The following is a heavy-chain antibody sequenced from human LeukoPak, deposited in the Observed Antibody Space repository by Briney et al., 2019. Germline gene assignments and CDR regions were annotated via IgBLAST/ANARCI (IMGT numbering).Heavy chain of an antibody. CDR3: ARDGISERAVAGTGVGY. D-gene: IGHD6-19*01. Sequence: GGSLRLSCAAPRITVSSNYMSWVRQAPGKGLEWVANIKQDGSEKYYVDSVKGRFTISRDNAKNSLYLQMNSLRAEDTAVYYCARDGISERAVAGTGVGYWGQGTLVTVSS. V-gene: IGHV3-7*01. CDR1: RITVSSNY. J-gene: IGHJ4*02. CDR2: IKQDGSEK.